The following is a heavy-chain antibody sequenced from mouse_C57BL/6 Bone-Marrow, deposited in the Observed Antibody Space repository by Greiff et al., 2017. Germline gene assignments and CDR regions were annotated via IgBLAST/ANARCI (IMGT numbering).Heavy chain of an antibody. CDR1: GYTFTSYW. Sequence: VQLQQPGAELVKPGASVKVSCKASGYTFTSYWMHWVKQRPGQGLEWIGRIHPSDSDTNYNQKFKGKATLTVDKSSSTAYMQLSSLTSEDSAVYYCAIPPIYYDYGAWVAYWGQGTLVTVSA. CDR2: IHPSDSDT. V-gene: IGHV1-74*01. D-gene: IGHD2-4*01. CDR3: AIPPIYYDYGAWVAY. J-gene: IGHJ3*01.